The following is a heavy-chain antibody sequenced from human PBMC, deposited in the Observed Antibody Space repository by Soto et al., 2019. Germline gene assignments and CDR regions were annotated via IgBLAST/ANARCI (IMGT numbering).Heavy chain of an antibody. CDR1: GFTFNIHN. J-gene: IGHJ4*02. Sequence: GGSLSLSCSASGFTFNIHNMNWVRQAPGKGLEWVSSISSRSSYIYYSDSVKGRFTISRDNAKNSLYLQMNSLRAEDTAVYYCARDNVPSDFFDSWGQGTLVTVSS. CDR2: ISSRSSYI. CDR3: ARDNVPSDFFDS. V-gene: IGHV3-21*01. D-gene: IGHD2-8*01.